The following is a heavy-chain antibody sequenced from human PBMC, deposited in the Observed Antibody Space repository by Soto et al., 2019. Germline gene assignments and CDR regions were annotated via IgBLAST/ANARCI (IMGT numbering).Heavy chain of an antibody. CDR3: AKGKSNYYDSSGFQIFDY. J-gene: IGHJ4*02. D-gene: IGHD3-22*01. CDR2: ISYDGSNK. V-gene: IGHV3-30*18. Sequence: GSLRLSCAASGFTFSSYGMHWVRQAPGKGLEWVAVISYDGSNKYYADSVKGRFTISRDNSKNTLYLQMNSLRAEDTAVYYCAKGKSNYYDSSGFQIFDYWGQGTLVTVSS. CDR1: GFTFSSYG.